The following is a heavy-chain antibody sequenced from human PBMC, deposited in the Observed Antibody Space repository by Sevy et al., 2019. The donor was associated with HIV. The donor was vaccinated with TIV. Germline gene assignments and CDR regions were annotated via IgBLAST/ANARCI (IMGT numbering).Heavy chain of an antibody. V-gene: IGHV4-59*01. Sequence: SETLSLTCTVTGDSMNTYYWAWIRQPPGKSLEWVGYILYSGSTEYSPSLKSRVTMALDKSKNEVSLRLSSVTAADTAVYYWSWLVPGDNWFDPWGQGRLVTVSS. CDR1: GDSMNTYY. D-gene: IGHD6-19*01. CDR3: SWLVPGDNWFDP. J-gene: IGHJ5*02. CDR2: ILYSGST.